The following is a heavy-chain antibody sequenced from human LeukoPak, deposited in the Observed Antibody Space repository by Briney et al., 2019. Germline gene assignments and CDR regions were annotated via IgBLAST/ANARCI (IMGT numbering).Heavy chain of an antibody. CDR3: ASNYWSYYYNAMDV. CDR1: GGSTSSRNYY. J-gene: IGHJ6*02. V-gene: IGHV4-30-4*01. CDR2: IHYSGDT. Sequence: PSETLSLTCTVSGGSTSSRNYYWSWIRQPPGKGLEWIGFIHYSGDTYYKPSLKSRLTISLDTSKNLFSLNVNSVTAADTAVYFCASNYWSYYYNAMDVGGQGTTVTVSS. D-gene: IGHD2-8*02.